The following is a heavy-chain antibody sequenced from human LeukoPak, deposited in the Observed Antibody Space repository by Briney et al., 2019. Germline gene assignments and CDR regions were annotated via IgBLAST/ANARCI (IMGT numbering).Heavy chain of an antibody. Sequence: PGGSLRLSCAASGFTFSSYNINWVRQAPGKGLEWVSYISSSSSYIYYADSVKGRFTISRDNAKNSLYLQMNSLRAEDTAVYYCARSGLGVLVSAFDIWGQGTMVTVSS. V-gene: IGHV3-21*01. CDR1: GFTFSSYN. D-gene: IGHD3-16*01. J-gene: IGHJ3*02. CDR3: ARSGLGVLVSAFDI. CDR2: ISSSSSYI.